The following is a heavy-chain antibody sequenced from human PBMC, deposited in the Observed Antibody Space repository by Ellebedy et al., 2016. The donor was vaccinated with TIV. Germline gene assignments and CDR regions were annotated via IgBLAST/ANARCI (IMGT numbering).Heavy chain of an antibody. D-gene: IGHD3-22*01. J-gene: IGHJ4*02. CDR1: SGSISSGGYS. CDR2: IYYTGTT. V-gene: IGHV4-30-2*01. CDR3: VRAKYYSDTSSYGFDK. Sequence: SETLSLTXAVSSGSISSGGYSWSWFRQPPGKGLEWIGYIYYTGTTSYNPSLKSRVTLSVDRSKDQFSLKLTSVTAADTAVYYCVRAKYYSDTSSYGFDKWGQGTLVTVSS.